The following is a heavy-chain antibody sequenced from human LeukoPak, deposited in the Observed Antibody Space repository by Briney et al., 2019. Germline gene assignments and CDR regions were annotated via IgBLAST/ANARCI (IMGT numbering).Heavy chain of an antibody. Sequence: QPGGSLRLSCAAPGINIRSNWMHWVRQAPGTGLVWVARVNSEGSRTTYADSVKGRFTISRGNAKNILYLQMHGLRAEDTAVYYCARDAPTGRTKFEHWGQGTLVTVSS. D-gene: IGHD1-14*01. CDR3: ARDAPTGRTKFEH. CDR2: VNSEGSRT. V-gene: IGHV3-74*01. CDR1: GINIRSNW. J-gene: IGHJ1*01.